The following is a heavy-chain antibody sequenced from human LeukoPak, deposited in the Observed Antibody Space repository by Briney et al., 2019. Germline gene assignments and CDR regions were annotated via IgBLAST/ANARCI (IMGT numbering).Heavy chain of an antibody. Sequence: GGSLRLSCAASGFTFSSHAMTWVRQAPGKGLEWVSVISGSGDNTDYADSAKGRFTISRDNSRNTVYLQMNSLRAEDTAVYYCTSFPRADTRDIVFDFWGQGALVTVSS. V-gene: IGHV3-23*01. CDR3: TSFPRADTRDIVFDF. D-gene: IGHD2-15*01. CDR2: ISGSGDNT. CDR1: GFTFSSHA. J-gene: IGHJ4*02.